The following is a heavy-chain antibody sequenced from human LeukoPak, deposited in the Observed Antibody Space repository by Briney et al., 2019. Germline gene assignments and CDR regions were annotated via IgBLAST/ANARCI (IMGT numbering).Heavy chain of an antibody. Sequence: GGSLRLSCAATRFTFSSYAMSWVRQAPGKGLEWVSGISGSGDGTYYADSVKGRFTISRDNSKNTLYMQMNSLRADDTAVYYCAKRRDGYNNGAFDIWGQGTMVIVSS. CDR1: RFTFSSYA. CDR2: ISGSGDGT. V-gene: IGHV3-23*01. D-gene: IGHD5-24*01. CDR3: AKRRDGYNNGAFDI. J-gene: IGHJ3*02.